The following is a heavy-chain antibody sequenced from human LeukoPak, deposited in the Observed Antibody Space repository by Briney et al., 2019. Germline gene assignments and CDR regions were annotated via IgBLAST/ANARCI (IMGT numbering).Heavy chain of an antibody. D-gene: IGHD6-19*01. CDR2: IWYDGSNK. CDR1: GFTFSSYG. CDR3: ARGPHLPRIAVAGPFDY. Sequence: PGGSLRLSSAASGFTFSSYGMHWVRQAPGKGLEWVAVIWYDGSNKYYADSVKGRFTISRDNSKNTLYLQMNSLRAEDTAVYYCARGPHLPRIAVAGPFDYWGQGTLVTVSS. V-gene: IGHV3-33*01. J-gene: IGHJ4*02.